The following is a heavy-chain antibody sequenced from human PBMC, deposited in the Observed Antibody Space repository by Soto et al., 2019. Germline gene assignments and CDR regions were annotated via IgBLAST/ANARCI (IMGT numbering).Heavy chain of an antibody. J-gene: IGHJ4*02. CDR3: AKVSPYSSSWYFFDY. V-gene: IGHV3-23*01. CDR2: ISSSSGNT. D-gene: IGHD6-13*01. CDR1: GFTFSSYS. Sequence: GGSLRLSCAASGFTFSSYSMNWVRQAPGKGLEWVSSISSSSGNTYYADSVKGRFTISRDNSKTTLYLQMNSLRAEDTAVYYCAKVSPYSSSWYFFDYWGQGTLVTVSS.